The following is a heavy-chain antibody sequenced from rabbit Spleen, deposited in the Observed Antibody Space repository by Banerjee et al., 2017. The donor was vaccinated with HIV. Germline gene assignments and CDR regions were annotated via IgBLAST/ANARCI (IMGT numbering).Heavy chain of an antibody. V-gene: IGHV1S45*01. CDR2: ISTSSGST. CDR1: GFSFSSGYW. CDR3: ARGSNSVTYAATL. J-gene: IGHJ6*01. D-gene: IGHD6-1*01. Sequence: QEQLEESGGDLVKPEGSLTLTCTASGFSFSSGYWMCWVRQAPGKGLEWIGCISTSSGSTYYANWAKGRFTISNPSSTTVTLQMTSLTDANTATYFCARGSNSVTYAATLWGPGTLVTVS.